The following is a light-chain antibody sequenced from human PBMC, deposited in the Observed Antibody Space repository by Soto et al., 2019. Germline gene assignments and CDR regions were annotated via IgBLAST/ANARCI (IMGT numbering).Light chain of an antibody. CDR2: GAS. Sequence: ETVLTQSPGTLSLSPGKRVTLSCRASQSVCNRCLAWYQQKPGQSPRLLIYGASTRATGIPDRFSDRGSGTDFTLTISRLEPEDFAVYYCQHYGTTPWTFGQGTKVGIK. J-gene: IGKJ1*01. CDR3: QHYGTTPWT. V-gene: IGKV3-20*01. CDR1: QSVCNRC.